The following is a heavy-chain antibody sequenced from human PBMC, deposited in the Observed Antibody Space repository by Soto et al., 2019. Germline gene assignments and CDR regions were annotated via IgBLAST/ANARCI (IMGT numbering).Heavy chain of an antibody. CDR2: IFPADSDT. CDR3: AREGIYQNYYYSGMDV. J-gene: IGHJ6*02. CDR1: GYNFATYW. V-gene: IGHV5-51*01. D-gene: IGHD2-2*01. Sequence: GESLKISSKGSGYNFATYWIGWVRQMPGKGLEWMGIIFPADSDTKYSPSFQGQVTISADKSISAAYLQWNSLRAEDTAVYYCAREGIYQNYYYSGMDVWGQGTTVTVSS.